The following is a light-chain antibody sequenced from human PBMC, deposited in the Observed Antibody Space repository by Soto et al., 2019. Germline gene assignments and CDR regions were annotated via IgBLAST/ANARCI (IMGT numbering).Light chain of an antibody. CDR1: QSISQS. CDR2: GAS. V-gene: IGKV3-20*01. CDR3: QQYGSSPRT. J-gene: IGKJ2*01. Sequence: EVVLTQSPGTLSLSPGERATLSCRASQSISQSLAWYQQRPGQSPRLLIYGASSRATGIPDRFSGSGSGTDFTLTISRLEPEDFAVYYCQQYGSSPRTFGQGTKLEIK.